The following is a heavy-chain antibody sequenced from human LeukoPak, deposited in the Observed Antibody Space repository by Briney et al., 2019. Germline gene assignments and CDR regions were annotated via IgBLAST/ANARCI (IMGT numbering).Heavy chain of an antibody. Sequence: SETLSLTCTVSGYSITTAYYWGWIRQSPGKGLEWIGTISYSGTTYYSPSLKSRVTISLDTSKNQFSLKLSSVTAADTAIYYCARDFSSSSTVYYYYYMDVWGKGTTVTVSS. CDR2: ISYSGTT. CDR1: GYSITTAYY. CDR3: ARDFSSSSTVYYYYYMDV. V-gene: IGHV4-38-2*02. J-gene: IGHJ6*03. D-gene: IGHD6-6*01.